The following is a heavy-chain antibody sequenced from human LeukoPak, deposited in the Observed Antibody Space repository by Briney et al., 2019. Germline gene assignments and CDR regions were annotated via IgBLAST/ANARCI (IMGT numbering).Heavy chain of an antibody. J-gene: IGHJ6*02. CDR2: IWYGGSNK. CDR1: GSTFSSYG. CDR3: ARGTPSSSGWLYYGMDV. V-gene: IGHV3-33*08. D-gene: IGHD6-19*01. Sequence: GGSLRLSCAASGSTFSSYGMHWVRQAPGKGLEWVAVIWYGGSNKYYADSVKGRFTISRDNSKNTLYLQMNSLRAEDTAVYYCARGTPSSSGWLYYGMDVWGQGTTVTVSS.